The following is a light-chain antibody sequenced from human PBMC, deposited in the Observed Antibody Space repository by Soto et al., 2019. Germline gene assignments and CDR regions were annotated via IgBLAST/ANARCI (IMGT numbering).Light chain of an antibody. CDR1: SSNIGKNY. Sequence: QSVLTQPPSVSAAPGQKVTISCSGSSSNIGKNYVSWYQQFPGTAPKLLIYDNNNRPSGIPDRFSGSKSGTSATLGITGLQIGDEADYYCGTWDSSLSGGGLVFGGGTKLTVL. CDR3: GTWDSSLSGGGLV. V-gene: IGLV1-51*01. J-gene: IGLJ2*01. CDR2: DNN.